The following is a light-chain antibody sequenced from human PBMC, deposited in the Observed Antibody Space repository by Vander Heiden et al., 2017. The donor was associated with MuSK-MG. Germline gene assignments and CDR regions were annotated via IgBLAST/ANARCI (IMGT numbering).Light chain of an antibody. CDR1: SRNIGGNDY. V-gene: IGLV2-14*01. J-gene: IGLJ1*01. CDR3: ASYTPTSDLYV. Sequence: QSVLTQPASVSGSPGQSITISCSGTSRNIGGNDYVSWYQQSPGKAPKLIFYDVSIRPSGVSDRFSGSKSGTTASLTISGLHGDDEADYYCASYTPTSDLYVFGAGTKVTVL. CDR2: DVS.